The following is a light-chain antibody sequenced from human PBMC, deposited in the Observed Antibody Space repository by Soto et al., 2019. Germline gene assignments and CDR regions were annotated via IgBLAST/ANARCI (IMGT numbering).Light chain of an antibody. J-gene: IGKJ2*01. CDR3: QQYGRSPFT. CDR2: GAS. V-gene: IGKV3-20*01. Sequence: EIVLTQSPGTLSLSPGERATLSCRASQSFSSTYLAWYQQKPGQAPRLLIYGASSRATGIPDRFSGGGSGTDFSLTISRLDPEDFAVYYCQQYGRSPFTFGQGTKLQIK. CDR1: QSFSSTY.